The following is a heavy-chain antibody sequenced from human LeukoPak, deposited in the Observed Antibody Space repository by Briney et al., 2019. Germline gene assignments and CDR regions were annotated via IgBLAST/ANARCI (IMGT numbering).Heavy chain of an antibody. J-gene: IGHJ4*02. CDR2: IYYSGST. D-gene: IGHD6-19*01. CDR1: GGSISSYY. Sequence: SETLSLTCTVSGGSISSYYWSWIRQPPGKGLEWIGYIYYSGSTNYNPSLKSRVTISVDTSKNQFSLKLSSVTAADTAVYYCARAGAVAGSDYWGQGTLVTVSS. CDR3: ARAGAVAGSDY. V-gene: IGHV4-59*01.